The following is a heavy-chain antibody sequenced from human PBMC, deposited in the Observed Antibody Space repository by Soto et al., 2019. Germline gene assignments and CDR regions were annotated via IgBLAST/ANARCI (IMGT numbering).Heavy chain of an antibody. CDR3: ARHLDIVATTPGFDY. CDR1: GGSISSSTNN. J-gene: IGHJ4*02. CDR2: IYYSGST. D-gene: IGHD5-12*01. V-gene: IGHV4-39*01. Sequence: SETLSLTCTVSGGSISSSTNNGGWIRQPPGKGLEWIGSIYYSGSTYYNPSLKSRVAISVDTSKNQFSLNLSSVTAADTAVYYCARHLDIVATTPGFDYWGQGTLVTVSS.